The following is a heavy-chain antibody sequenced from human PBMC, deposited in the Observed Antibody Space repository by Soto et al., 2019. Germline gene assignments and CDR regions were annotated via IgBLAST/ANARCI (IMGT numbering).Heavy chain of an antibody. V-gene: IGHV1-46*01. D-gene: IGHD1-26*01. CDR3: ARWRGSGTYMGHDY. Sequence: QVHLVQSGAEVKKPGASVKVSCKASGYTFTSYYMHWVRQAPGQGLEWMGIINPSGGSTSYAQNFPGRVTMTRDTSTTTVYMELSSLRSEDTALYYCARWRGSGTYMGHDYWGQGTLVTVSS. CDR1: GYTFTSYY. CDR2: INPSGGST. J-gene: IGHJ4*02.